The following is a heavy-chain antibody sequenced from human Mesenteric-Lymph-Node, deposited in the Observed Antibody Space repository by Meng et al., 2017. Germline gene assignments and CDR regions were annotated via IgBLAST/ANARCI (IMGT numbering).Heavy chain of an antibody. CDR1: GFSFSSYW. Sequence: GGSLRLSCAASGFSFSSYWMSWVRQAPGKGLEWVANIKQDGSEKYYVDSVKGRFTISRDNAKNSLYLQMNSLRADDTAVYYCARDRGSGSYNALPGDYWGQGTLVTVSS. CDR3: ARDRGSGSYNALPGDY. D-gene: IGHD1-26*01. J-gene: IGHJ4*02. CDR2: IKQDGSEK. V-gene: IGHV3-7*01.